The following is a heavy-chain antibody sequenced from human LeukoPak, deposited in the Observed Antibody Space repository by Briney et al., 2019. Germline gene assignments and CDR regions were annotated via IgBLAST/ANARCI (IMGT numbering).Heavy chain of an antibody. Sequence: SETLSLTCAVYGGSFSGYYWSWIRQPPGKGLEWIGEIKHSGSTNYNPSLKSRVTISVDTSKNQFSLKLSSVTAADTAVYYCARGDSSSRNFDHWGQGTLVTVSS. J-gene: IGHJ4*02. D-gene: IGHD6-13*01. CDR3: ARGDSSSRNFDH. CDR1: GGSFSGYY. CDR2: IKHSGST. V-gene: IGHV4-34*01.